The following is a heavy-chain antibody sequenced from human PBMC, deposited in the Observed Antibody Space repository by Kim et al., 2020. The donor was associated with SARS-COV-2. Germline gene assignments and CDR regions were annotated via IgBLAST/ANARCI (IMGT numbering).Heavy chain of an antibody. V-gene: IGHV3-7*01. CDR1: GFTFSSYW. J-gene: IGHJ4*02. D-gene: IGHD6-13*01. CDR3: ARDGRRFSLIAAAGKIDY. Sequence: GGSLRLSCAASGFTFSSYWMSWVRQAPGKGLEWVANIKQDGSEKYYVDSVKGRFTISRDNAKNSLYLQMNSLRAEDTAVYYCARDGRRFSLIAAAGKIDYWGQGTLVTVSS. CDR2: IKQDGSEK.